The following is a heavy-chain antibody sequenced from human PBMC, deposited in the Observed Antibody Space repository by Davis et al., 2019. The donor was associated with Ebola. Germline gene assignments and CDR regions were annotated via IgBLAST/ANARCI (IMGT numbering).Heavy chain of an antibody. CDR1: GGSISSSGYY. CDR3: ARALRGYNYGFNY. Sequence: MPSETLSLTCTVSGGSISSSGYYWGWIRQPPGKGLEWIGSIYYSGSTYYNPSLKSRVTISVDTSKNQFSLKLSSVTAADTAVYYCARALRGYNYGFNYWGQGTLVTVSS. D-gene: IGHD5-18*01. V-gene: IGHV4-39*07. CDR2: IYYSGST. J-gene: IGHJ4*02.